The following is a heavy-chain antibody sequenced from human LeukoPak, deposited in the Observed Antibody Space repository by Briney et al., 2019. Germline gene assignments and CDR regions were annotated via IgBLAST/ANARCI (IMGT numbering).Heavy chain of an antibody. CDR3: AKSDWFDP. CDR2: IKNDGTTT. CDR1: GFTFSGFW. V-gene: IGHV3-74*03. J-gene: IGHJ5*02. Sequence: QPGGSLRLSCAASGFTFSGFWMHWVRQAPGKGLVWVARIKNDGTTTTCADSVKGRFTISRDNAKNILYLQMNSLRAEDTAVYYCAKSDWFDPWGQGTLVTVSS.